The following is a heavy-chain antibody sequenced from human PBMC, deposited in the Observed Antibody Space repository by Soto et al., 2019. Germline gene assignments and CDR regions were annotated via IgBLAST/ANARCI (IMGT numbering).Heavy chain of an antibody. J-gene: IGHJ4*02. D-gene: IGHD3-3*01. CDR2: IYYSGST. Sequence: PSETLFLTCTVSGGSISSSSYYWGWIRQPPGKGLEWIGSIYYSGSTYYNPSLKSRVTISVDTSKNQFSLKLSSVTAADTAVYYCARHLEGGPFDYWGQGTLVTSPQ. CDR1: GGSISSSSYY. CDR3: ARHLEGGPFDY. V-gene: IGHV4-39*01.